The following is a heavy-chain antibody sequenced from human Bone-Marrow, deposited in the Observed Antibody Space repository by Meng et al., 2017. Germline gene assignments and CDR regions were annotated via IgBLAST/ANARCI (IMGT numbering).Heavy chain of an antibody. D-gene: IGHD3-22*01. Sequence: ESRKISGAASGFTFSSYAMSWVRQAPGKGLEWVSAISGSGGSTYYADSVKGRFTISRDNSKNTLYLQMNSLRAEDTAVYYCAKDRATMIVVANFDYWGQGTLVTVSS. CDR3: AKDRATMIVVANFDY. CDR2: ISGSGGST. CDR1: GFTFSSYA. V-gene: IGHV3-23*01. J-gene: IGHJ4*02.